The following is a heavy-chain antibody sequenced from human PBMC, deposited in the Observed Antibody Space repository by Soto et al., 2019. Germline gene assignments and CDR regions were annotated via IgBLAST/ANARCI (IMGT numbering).Heavy chain of an antibody. CDR1: GFSFSSHS. CDR2: ISSSGSTI. CDR3: ARGPLYDNSDYQVY. V-gene: IGHV3-48*04. D-gene: IGHD3-22*01. J-gene: IGHJ4*02. Sequence: GGSLRLSCAASGFSFSSHSMRWVRQAPGKGLEWVSYISSSGSTIYYADSVKGRFTISRDNAKNSLYLQMNSLRAEDTAVYYCARGPLYDNSDYQVYWGQGNLVTVSS.